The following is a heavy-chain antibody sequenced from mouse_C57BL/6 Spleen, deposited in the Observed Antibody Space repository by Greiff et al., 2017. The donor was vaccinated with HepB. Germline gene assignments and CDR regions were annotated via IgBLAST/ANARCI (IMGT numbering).Heavy chain of an antibody. V-gene: IGHV7-1*01. CDR1: GFTFSDFY. D-gene: IGHD2-4*01. CDR2: SRNKANDYTT. CDR3: AREGDYDGAWFAY. J-gene: IGHJ3*01. Sequence: EVKLVESGGGLVQSGRSLRLSCATSGFTFSDFYMEWVRQAPGKGLEWIAASRNKANDYTTEYSASVKGRFIVSRDTSQSILYLQMNALRAEDTAIYYCAREGDYDGAWFAYWGQGTLVTVSA.